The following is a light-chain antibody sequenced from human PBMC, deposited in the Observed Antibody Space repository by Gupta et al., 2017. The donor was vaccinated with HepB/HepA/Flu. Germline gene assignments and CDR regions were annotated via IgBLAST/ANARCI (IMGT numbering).Light chain of an antibody. CDR3: QQSYSTPYT. Sequence: DIQMTQSPSSLSASVGDRVTITCRASQSISSYLNWYQQTPGKAPKLLIYAASSLQSGVPSRFSGSGSGTDFTLTISSLQPEDFATYDCQQSYSTPYTFGQGTKLEIK. CDR2: AAS. CDR1: QSISSY. J-gene: IGKJ2*01. V-gene: IGKV1-39*01.